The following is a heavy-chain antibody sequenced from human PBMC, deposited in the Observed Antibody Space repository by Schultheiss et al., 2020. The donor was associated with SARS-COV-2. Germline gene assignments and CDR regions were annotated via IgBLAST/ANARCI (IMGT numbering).Heavy chain of an antibody. Sequence: GGSLRLSCATSGFTFSSYSMNWVRQAPGKGLEWISYISSDSRSIHYADSVKGRFTISRDNAKNSLYLQMNSLKVEDTAVYYCAVNYYDSSGHYVDHWGQGTLITVSS. V-gene: IGHV3-48*01. CDR2: ISSDSRSI. CDR3: AVNYYDSSGHYVDH. J-gene: IGHJ4*02. CDR1: GFTFSSYS. D-gene: IGHD3-22*01.